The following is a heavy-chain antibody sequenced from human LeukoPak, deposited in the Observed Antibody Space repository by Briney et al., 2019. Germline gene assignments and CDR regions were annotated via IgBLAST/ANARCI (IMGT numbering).Heavy chain of an antibody. CDR1: SGSVSNGDYY. D-gene: IGHD2-2*02. CDR2: IYYTGSA. Sequence: LETLSLTCTVSSGSVSNGDYYWSWLRQPPGKALEWIGYIYYTGSAYYNPSLGGRVTLSVDTSKNQFSVKLSSVTAADTAVYYCARELPAAYMDYWGQGTLVTVSS. J-gene: IGHJ4*02. CDR3: ARELPAAYMDY. V-gene: IGHV4-61*08.